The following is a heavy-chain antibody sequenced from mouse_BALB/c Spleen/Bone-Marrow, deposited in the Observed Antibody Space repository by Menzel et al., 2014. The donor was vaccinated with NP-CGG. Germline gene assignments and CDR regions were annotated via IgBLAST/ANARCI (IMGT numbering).Heavy chain of an antibody. CDR1: GYTFSSYW. J-gene: IGHJ1*01. CDR3: ARRGGWLGYFDV. CDR2: ILPGSGST. D-gene: IGHD2-3*01. V-gene: IGHV1-9*01. Sequence: VQLQQSGAELMKPGASVKISCKATGYTFSSYWIEWVKQRPGHGLEWIGEILPGSGSTNYNEKFKGKATFTADTSSNTAYMQLSSLTSEDSAVYYCARRGGWLGYFDVWGAGTAVTVSS.